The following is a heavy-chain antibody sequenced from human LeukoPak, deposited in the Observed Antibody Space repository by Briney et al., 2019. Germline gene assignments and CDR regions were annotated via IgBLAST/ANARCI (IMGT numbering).Heavy chain of an antibody. CDR2: INPNSGGT. Sequence: ASVKVSCKASGYTFTGYYMHWVRQAPGQGLEWMGRINPNSGGTNYAQKFQGRVTMTRDTSISTAYMELSRLRSDDTAVYYCARLELATIYNWFEPWGQGTLVTVSS. D-gene: IGHD5-12*01. CDR3: ARLELATIYNWFEP. V-gene: IGHV1-2*02. CDR1: GYTFTGYY. J-gene: IGHJ5*02.